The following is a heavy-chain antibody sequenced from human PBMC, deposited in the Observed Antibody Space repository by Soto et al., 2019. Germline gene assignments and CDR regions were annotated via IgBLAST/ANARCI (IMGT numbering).Heavy chain of an antibody. D-gene: IGHD2-15*01. V-gene: IGHV4-59*08. CDR3: AREGYCSGGSCYSGYYYGMDV. CDR2: IYYSGST. CDR1: GCSISSYY. Sequence: SEILSLTCTVSGCSISSYYWSWIRQPPGKGLEWIGYIYYSGSTNYNPSLKSRVTISVDTSKNQFSLKLSSVTAADTAVYYCAREGYCSGGSCYSGYYYGMDVWGQGTTVTVSS. J-gene: IGHJ6*02.